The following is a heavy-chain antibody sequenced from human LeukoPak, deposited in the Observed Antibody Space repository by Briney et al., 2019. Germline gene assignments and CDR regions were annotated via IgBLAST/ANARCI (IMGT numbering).Heavy chain of an antibody. CDR3: AIDTSLAGYSSDWSSNYFDY. CDR1: GFTFSNFA. V-gene: IGHV3-23*01. J-gene: IGHJ4*02. CDR2: ITGGSGST. Sequence: PGGSLRLSCASSGFTFSNFAMSWVRQAPGKGLEWVSTITGGSGSTFYADSVKGRLTISRDNSWSTLYLQMNSLRAEDTAVYYCAIDTSLAGYSSDWSSNYFDYWGQGTLVTVSS. D-gene: IGHD6-19*01.